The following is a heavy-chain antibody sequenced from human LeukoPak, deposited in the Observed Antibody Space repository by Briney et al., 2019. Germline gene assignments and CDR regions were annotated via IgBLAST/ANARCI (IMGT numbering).Heavy chain of an antibody. D-gene: IGHD6-19*01. CDR3: ARMGIAVAGTSFGGDAFDI. J-gene: IGHJ3*02. Sequence: GGSLRLSCAASGFTVSSNYMSRVRQAPGKGLEWVSVIYSGGSTYYADSVKGRFTISRDNSKNTLYLQMNSLRAEDTAVYYCARMGIAVAGTSFGGDAFDIWGQGTMVTVSS. CDR2: IYSGGST. V-gene: IGHV3-66*01. CDR1: GFTVSSNY.